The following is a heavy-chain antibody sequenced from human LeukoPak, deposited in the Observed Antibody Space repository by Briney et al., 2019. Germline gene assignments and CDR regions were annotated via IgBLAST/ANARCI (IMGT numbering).Heavy chain of an antibody. V-gene: IGHV4-34*01. CDR2: INHSGST. J-gene: IGHJ5*02. CDR1: GGSFSGYY. CDR3: ARLYSSSSYNWFDP. Sequence: SETLSLTCAVYGGSFSGYYWSWIRQPPGKGLEWIGEINHSGSTNYNPSLKSRVTISVDTSKNQFSLKLSSVTAADTAVYYCARLYSSSSYNWFDPWGQGTLVTVSS. D-gene: IGHD6-13*01.